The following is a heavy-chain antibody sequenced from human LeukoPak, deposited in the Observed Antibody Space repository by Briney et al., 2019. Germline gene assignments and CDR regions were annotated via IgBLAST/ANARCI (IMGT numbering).Heavy chain of an antibody. CDR2: ISSSSSYI. CDR3: ARERASSSWTLFGY. CDR1: GFTFSSYG. V-gene: IGHV3-21*01. J-gene: IGHJ4*02. Sequence: GGSLRLSCAASGFTFSSYGMNWVRQAPGKGLEWVSSISSSSSYIYYADSVKGRFTISRDDAKNSLYLQMNSLIAEDTAVYYCARERASSSWTLFGYWGQGTLVTVSS. D-gene: IGHD6-13*01.